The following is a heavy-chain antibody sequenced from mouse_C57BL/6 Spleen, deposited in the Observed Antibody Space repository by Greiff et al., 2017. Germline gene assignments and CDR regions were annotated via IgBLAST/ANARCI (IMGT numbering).Heavy chain of an antibody. CDR1: GYTFTSYW. CDR3: ARMGGNYWYFDV. V-gene: IGHV1-64*01. Sequence: QVQLQQPGAELVKPGASVKLSCKASGYTFTSYWMHWVKQRPGQGLEWIGMVHPNSGSTNYNEKFKSKATLTVDKSSSTAYMQLSSLTSEDSAVYYCARMGGNYWYFDVWGTGTTVTVSS. CDR2: VHPNSGST. D-gene: IGHD2-1*01. J-gene: IGHJ1*03.